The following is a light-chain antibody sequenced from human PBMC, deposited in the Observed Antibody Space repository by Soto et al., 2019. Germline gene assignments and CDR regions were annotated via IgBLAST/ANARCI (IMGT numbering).Light chain of an antibody. V-gene: IGKV3-11*01. Sequence: DIVFTQSPTTLSLSPGERAPLSCRASQSVSSYLAWYQQKPGQAPRLLIYDASNRATGIPARFSGSGSGTDFTLTISSLEPEDFAVYYCQQRSNWPITFGQGTHWRL. CDR2: DAS. J-gene: IGKJ5*01. CDR3: QQRSNWPIT. CDR1: QSVSSY.